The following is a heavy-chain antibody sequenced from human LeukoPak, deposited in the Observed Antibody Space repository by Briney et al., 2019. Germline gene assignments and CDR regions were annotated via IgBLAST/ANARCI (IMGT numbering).Heavy chain of an antibody. J-gene: IGHJ4*02. D-gene: IGHD3-9*01. CDR2: IYSGGST. CDR3: ASLRYFDWLVDY. Sequence: GGSLRLSRAASGFTVSSNYMSWVRQAPGKGLEWVSVIYSGGSTYYADSVKGRFTISRDNSKNTLYLQMNSLRAEDTAVYYCASLRYFDWLVDYWGQGTLATVSS. CDR1: GFTVSSNY. V-gene: IGHV3-53*01.